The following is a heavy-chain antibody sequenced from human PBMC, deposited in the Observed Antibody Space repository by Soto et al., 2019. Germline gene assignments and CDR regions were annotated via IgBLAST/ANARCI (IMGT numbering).Heavy chain of an antibody. Sequence: EEQLLESGGGLVEPGGSLRLSGVASGFKFRSYGMAWVRQAPGKGLEWVSDIHESGGTTNYADSVRSRFAISRDSSRNTLDLLMNSLRPEDTAVYYCVKDRARIFGVIWKYGMEVWGQGTTVYVSS. CDR3: VKDRARIFGVIWKYGMEV. CDR1: GFKFRSYG. J-gene: IGHJ6*02. D-gene: IGHD3-3*02. V-gene: IGHV3-23*01. CDR2: IHESGGTT.